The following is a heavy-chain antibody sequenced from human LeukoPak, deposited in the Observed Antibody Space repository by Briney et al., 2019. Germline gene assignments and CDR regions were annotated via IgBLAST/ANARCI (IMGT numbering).Heavy chain of an antibody. CDR3: ARHGGRWLQKSYYFDY. J-gene: IGHJ4*02. D-gene: IGHD5-24*01. CDR1: GGSISSYY. CDR2: IYYSGST. V-gene: IGHV4-59*08. Sequence: SETLSLTCTVSGGSISSYYWSWIRQPPGKGLEWIGYIYYSGSTNYNPSLKSRVTISVDTSKNQFSLKLSSVTAADTAVYYCARHGGRWLQKSYYFDYWGQGTLVTVSS.